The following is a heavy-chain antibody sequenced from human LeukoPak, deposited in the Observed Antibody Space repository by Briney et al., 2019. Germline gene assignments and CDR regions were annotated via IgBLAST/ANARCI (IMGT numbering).Heavy chain of an antibody. Sequence: SVKVSCKASGGTFSSYAISWVRQAPGQGLEWMGRIIPILGIANYAQKFQGRVTITADKSTSAAYMELSSLRSEDTAVYYCARGYCSGGSCYPDYWGQGTLVTVSS. CDR3: ARGYCSGGSCYPDY. D-gene: IGHD2-15*01. CDR2: IIPILGIA. V-gene: IGHV1-69*04. J-gene: IGHJ4*02. CDR1: GGTFSSYA.